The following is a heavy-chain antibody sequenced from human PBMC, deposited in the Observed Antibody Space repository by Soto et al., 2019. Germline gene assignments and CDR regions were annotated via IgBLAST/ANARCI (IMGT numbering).Heavy chain of an antibody. V-gene: IGHV4-31*03. CDR2: IYYSGST. Sequence: QVQLQESGPGLVKPSQTLSLTCTVSGGSISSGGYYWSWIRLHPGKGLEWIGYIYYSGSTYYNPSLKSRVTISVDTSKNQFSLKLSSVTAADTAVYYCAGFMITFGGVIVFDAFDIWGQGTMVTVSS. J-gene: IGHJ3*02. CDR3: AGFMITFGGVIVFDAFDI. D-gene: IGHD3-16*02. CDR1: GGSISSGGYY.